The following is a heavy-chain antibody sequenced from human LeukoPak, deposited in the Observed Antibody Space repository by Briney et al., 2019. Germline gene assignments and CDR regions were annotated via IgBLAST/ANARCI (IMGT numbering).Heavy chain of an antibody. D-gene: IGHD1-26*01. Sequence: SETLSLTCTVSGGSISSYYWSWIRQPPGKGLEWIGYIYYSGSTNYNPSLKSRVTISVDTSKNQFSLKLSSVTAADTAVYYCAREGGGIRHKAFYIWGQRTKGTASS. CDR2: IYYSGST. V-gene: IGHV4-59*01. CDR3: AREGGGIRHKAFYI. J-gene: IGHJ3*02. CDR1: GGSISSYY.